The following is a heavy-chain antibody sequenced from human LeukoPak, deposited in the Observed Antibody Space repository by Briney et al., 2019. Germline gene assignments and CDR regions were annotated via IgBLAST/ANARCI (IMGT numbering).Heavy chain of an antibody. CDR2: INPNSGGT. CDR3: ARDKYNWNYALDY. D-gene: IGHD1-7*01. CDR1: GYTFSGYY. V-gene: IGHV1-2*06. Sequence: ASVKVSXKASGYTFSGYYIHWVRQAPGQGLEWMGRINPNSGGTTFAQKFQGRVTMTRDTSISTAYMELSRLRSDDTAVYYCARDKYNWNYALDYWGQGTLVTVSS. J-gene: IGHJ4*02.